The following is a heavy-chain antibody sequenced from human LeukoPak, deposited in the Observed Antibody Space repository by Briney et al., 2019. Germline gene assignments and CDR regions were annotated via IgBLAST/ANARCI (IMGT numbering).Heavy chain of an antibody. V-gene: IGHV3-21*01. D-gene: IGHD2-2*01. CDR2: ISSGGTYL. J-gene: IGHJ4*02. CDR3: ARVTSPYYFDS. CDR1: GFTFSTYR. Sequence: PGGSLRLSCAASGFTFSTYRMNWVRQAPGKGLEWFSSISSGGTYLKYADSVKGRFTISSDNAKDALYLQMNSLRAEDTAVYYCARVTSPYYFDSWGQGTLVTVSS.